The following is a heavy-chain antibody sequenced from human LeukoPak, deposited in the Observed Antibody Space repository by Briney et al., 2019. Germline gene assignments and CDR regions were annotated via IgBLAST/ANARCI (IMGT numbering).Heavy chain of an antibody. Sequence: GESLKISCKGSGYSFTSYWIGWVRQMPGKGLEWMGIIYPGDSDTRYSPSFQGQVTISADKPISTAYLQWSSLKASDTAMYYCARRFHDFWSGPLNYFDYWGQGTLVTVSS. CDR3: ARRFHDFWSGPLNYFDY. D-gene: IGHD3-3*01. J-gene: IGHJ4*02. CDR1: GYSFTSYW. CDR2: IYPGDSDT. V-gene: IGHV5-51*01.